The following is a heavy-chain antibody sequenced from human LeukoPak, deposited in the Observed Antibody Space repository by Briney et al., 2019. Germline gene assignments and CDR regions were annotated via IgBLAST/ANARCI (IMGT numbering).Heavy chain of an antibody. J-gene: IGHJ6*03. Sequence: SVKVSCKASGATFSSYAISWARQAPGQGLEWMGGIIPIFGTANYAQKFQGRVTITADESTSTAYMELSSLRSEDTAVYYCARRGGGSSGNYYYYYMDVWGKGTTVTVSS. D-gene: IGHD6-6*01. CDR3: ARRGGGSSGNYYYYYMDV. CDR2: IIPIFGTA. V-gene: IGHV1-69*01. CDR1: GATFSSYA.